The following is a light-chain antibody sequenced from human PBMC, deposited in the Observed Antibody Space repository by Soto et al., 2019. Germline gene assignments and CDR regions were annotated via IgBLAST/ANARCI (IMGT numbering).Light chain of an antibody. CDR3: QQYNDYSFT. V-gene: IGKV1-5*03. Sequence: DIQMTQSPSTLSASVGDRVTITCRASQTIVSWLAWYQQNPGKAPQLLIYGMSNLESGVPSRFSGSGSGTDFTLTISSLQPDDSATYYCQQYNDYSFTFGQGTKLEIK. CDR1: QTIVSW. J-gene: IGKJ2*01. CDR2: GMS.